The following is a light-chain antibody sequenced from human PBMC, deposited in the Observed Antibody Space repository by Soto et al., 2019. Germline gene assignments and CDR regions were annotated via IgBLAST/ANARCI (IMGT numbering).Light chain of an antibody. V-gene: IGKV3-15*01. CDR1: QSVRSN. J-gene: IGKJ1*01. Sequence: EIVMPQSPATLSVSPGDRATLSCRANQSVRSNLAWYQQRPGQAPRLLIYGASTRAAGVPARFSGSGSGTEFTLTISSLQSEDFAVYYCLEDKDWPPRTFGQGTKVEVK. CDR2: GAS. CDR3: LEDKDWPPRT.